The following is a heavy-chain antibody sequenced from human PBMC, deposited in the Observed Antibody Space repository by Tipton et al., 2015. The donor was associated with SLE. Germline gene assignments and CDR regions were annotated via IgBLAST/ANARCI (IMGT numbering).Heavy chain of an antibody. Sequence: LRLSCAVYGGSFSGYYWSWIRQPPGKGLEWIGEINHSGSTNNNPSLKSRVTISVDTSKNQLSLKLSSVTAADTAVYYCATFYGSGSSHFDYWGQGTLVTVSS. V-gene: IGHV4-34*01. J-gene: IGHJ4*02. D-gene: IGHD3-10*01. CDR3: ATFYGSGSSHFDY. CDR2: INHSGST. CDR1: GGSFSGYY.